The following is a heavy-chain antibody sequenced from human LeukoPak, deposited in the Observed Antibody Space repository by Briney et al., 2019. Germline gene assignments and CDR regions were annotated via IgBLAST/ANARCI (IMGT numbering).Heavy chain of an antibody. J-gene: IGHJ4*02. CDR2: IYSGGST. Sequence: PGGSLRLSCAASGFTVSSNYMSWVRQAPGKGLEWVSVIYSGGSTYYADSVKGRFTISRDNSKNTLYLQMNSLRAEDTAVYYCARARGYSYGYSDYWGQGTLVTVSS. CDR3: ARARGYSYGYSDY. CDR1: GFTVSSNY. D-gene: IGHD5-18*01. V-gene: IGHV3-53*01.